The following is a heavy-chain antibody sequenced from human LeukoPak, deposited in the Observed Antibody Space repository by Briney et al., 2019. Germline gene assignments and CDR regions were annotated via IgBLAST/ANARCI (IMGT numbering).Heavy chain of an antibody. CDR1: GYTLTELS. D-gene: IGHD3-9*01. J-gene: IGHJ5*02. Sequence: ASVKVSCKVSGYTLTELSMHWVRQAPGKGLEWMGGFDPEDGETIYAQKFQGRVTMTEDTSTDTAYMELSSLRSEDTAVHYCATWGYDILTGINWFDPWGQGTLVTVSS. CDR2: FDPEDGET. V-gene: IGHV1-24*01. CDR3: ATWGYDILTGINWFDP.